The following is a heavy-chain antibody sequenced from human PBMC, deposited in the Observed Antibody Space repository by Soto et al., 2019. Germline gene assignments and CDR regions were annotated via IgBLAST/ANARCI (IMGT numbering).Heavy chain of an antibody. CDR3: AKEPVGPDWYFEL. CDR2: ISGSGIST. V-gene: IGHV3-23*01. Sequence: DVQLLESGGGLVQPGGSLRLSCAASGFTFRSYAMSWVRQAPGKGLEWVSGISGSGISTHYADSVKGRFTVSRDNSKNTLYLQMNSLRAEDTAVSTCAKEPVGPDWYFELWGRGTLVTVSS. CDR1: GFTFRSYA. J-gene: IGHJ2*01.